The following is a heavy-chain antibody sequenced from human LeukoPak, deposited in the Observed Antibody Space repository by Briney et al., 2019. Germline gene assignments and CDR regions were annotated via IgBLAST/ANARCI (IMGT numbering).Heavy chain of an antibody. J-gene: IGHJ3*02. CDR3: TTNDAFDI. V-gene: IGHV3-15*01. CDR1: GFTFSNAW. Sequence: GGSLRLSCAASGFTFSNAWMNWVRQAPGKGLEWVGRIKNKIASGTTDYAAPVKGRFTISRDDSKNILFLQMNSLKTEDTAMYYCTTNDAFDIWGQGTMVTVSS. CDR2: IKNKIASGTT.